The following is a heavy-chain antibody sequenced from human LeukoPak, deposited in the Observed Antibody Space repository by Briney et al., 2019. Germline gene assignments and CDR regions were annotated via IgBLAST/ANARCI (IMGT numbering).Heavy chain of an antibody. V-gene: IGHV3-49*04. CDR3: TRDQWQLYY. CDR2: ITSKVYGGTT. D-gene: IGHD6-19*01. J-gene: IGHJ4*02. Sequence: GGPLRLSCAASGFTVSSNYMSWVRQAPGKGLEWVGFITSKVYGGTTEYAASVNGRFTISRDDSKSIAYLQMNSLKTEDTAVYYCTRDQWQLYYWGQGTLVTVSS. CDR1: GFTVSSNY.